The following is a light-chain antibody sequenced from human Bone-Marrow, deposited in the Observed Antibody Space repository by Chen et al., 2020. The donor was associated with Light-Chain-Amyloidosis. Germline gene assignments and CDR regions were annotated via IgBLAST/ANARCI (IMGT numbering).Light chain of an antibody. V-gene: IGLV1-40*01. J-gene: IGLJ1*01. CDR2: GNS. CDR1: SSNIGGGYD. CDR3: QAYDSSLSVHV. Sequence: QSVLTQPPSVSGAPGQRVTISCTGSSSNIGGGYDVHWYQQLPGPAPKLLIYGNSKRPSGVPERFSGSKAGTSASLAITGLQAEDAADYYCQAYDSSLSVHVFGTGTKVTVL.